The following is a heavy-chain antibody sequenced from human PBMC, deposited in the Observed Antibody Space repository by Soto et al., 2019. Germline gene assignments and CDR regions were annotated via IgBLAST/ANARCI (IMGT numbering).Heavy chain of an antibody. J-gene: IGHJ4*02. V-gene: IGHV3-53*01. CDR3: AILSN. CDR2: IYSDGTT. CDR1: GFTVRSNY. Sequence: PGGSLRLSCAASGFTVRSNYMNWVRQAPGKGLEWLSIIYSDGTTYYADSVKGRFTISRDDFKNTLYLQMNNLRVEDTAVYYCAILSNWGQGTLVTVSS. D-gene: IGHD6-6*01.